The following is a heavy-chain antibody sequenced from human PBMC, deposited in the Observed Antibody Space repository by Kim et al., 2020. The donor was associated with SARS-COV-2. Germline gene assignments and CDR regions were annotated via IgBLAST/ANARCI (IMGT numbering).Heavy chain of an antibody. V-gene: IGHV5-10-1*01. CDR1: GYSFTSYW. J-gene: IGHJ4*02. D-gene: IGHD2-2*01. Sequence: GESLKISCKGSGYSFTSYWISWVRQIPGKGLEWMGRIDPSDSYTNYSPSFQGHVTIAADKSISTAYLQWSSLKASDTAMYYCASNRRYCSSTSCYGGIDFWGEGALVSVAS. CDR3: ASNRRYCSSTSCYGGIDF. CDR2: IDPSDSYT.